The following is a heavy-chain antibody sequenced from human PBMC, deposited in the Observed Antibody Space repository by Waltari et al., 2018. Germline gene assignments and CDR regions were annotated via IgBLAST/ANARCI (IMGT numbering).Heavy chain of an antibody. Sequence: EVQLVESGGGLVQPGGSLRLSCAASGFTFSNYWMNWVRQAPARGLEWVANIKQERSEEKYVDAGKGRFIISRDNAKNSLYLQMNSLRAEDTAGYYWARGLDYYGSGNHRPLGYWGQGTLVSVSS. CDR2: IKQERSEE. D-gene: IGHD3-10*01. J-gene: IGHJ4*02. CDR1: GFTFSNYW. CDR3: ARGLDYYGSGNHRPLGY. V-gene: IGHV3-7*01.